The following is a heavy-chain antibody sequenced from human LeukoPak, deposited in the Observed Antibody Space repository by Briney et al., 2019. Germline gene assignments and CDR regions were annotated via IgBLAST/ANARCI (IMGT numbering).Heavy chain of an antibody. J-gene: IGHJ5*02. V-gene: IGHV3-21*01. Sequence: PGGSLRLSGAASGFTFSSYSMNWVRQAPGKGLEWVSSISSSSSYIYYADSVKGRFTISRDNAKNSLYLQMNSLRAEDTAVYYCARDLGRLITMVRGVLDPWGQGTLVTVSS. D-gene: IGHD3-10*01. CDR3: ARDLGRLITMVRGVLDP. CDR1: GFTFSSYS. CDR2: ISSSSSYI.